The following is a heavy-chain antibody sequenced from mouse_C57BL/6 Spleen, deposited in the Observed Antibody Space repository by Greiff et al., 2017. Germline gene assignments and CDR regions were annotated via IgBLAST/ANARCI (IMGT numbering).Heavy chain of an antibody. D-gene: IGHD3-3*01. Sequence: QVKLQQSGPGLVQPSQCLSITCTVSGFSLTSYGVHWVRQSPGKGLEWLGVIWSGGSTDYNAAFISRLSISTDNSKSHVFLKMNSLQADDTAIYYCARQLTSYAMDDWGQGTSVTVSS. CDR3: ARQLTSYAMDD. CDR2: IWSGGST. V-gene: IGHV2-2*01. J-gene: IGHJ4*01. CDR1: GFSLTSYG.